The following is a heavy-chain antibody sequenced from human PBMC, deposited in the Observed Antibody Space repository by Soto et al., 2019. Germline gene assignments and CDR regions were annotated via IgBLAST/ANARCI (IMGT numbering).Heavy chain of an antibody. J-gene: IGHJ4*02. Sequence: QVQLVESGGGVVQPGRSLRLSCEASGFTFSSYGMHWVRQAPGKGLEWVAVIWYDGSNKYYADSVKGRFTISRDNSKNTLYLQMNSLRAEDTAVYYCARDGPGYSGYSGTLDYWGQGTLVTVSS. D-gene: IGHD5-12*01. CDR2: IWYDGSNK. CDR3: ARDGPGYSGYSGTLDY. CDR1: GFTFSSYG. V-gene: IGHV3-33*01.